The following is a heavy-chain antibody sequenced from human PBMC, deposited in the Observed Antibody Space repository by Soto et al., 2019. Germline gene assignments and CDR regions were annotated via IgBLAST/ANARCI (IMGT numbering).Heavy chain of an antibody. CDR1: GFTFSSYS. V-gene: IGHV3-53*01. CDR2: IYSGGST. Sequence: GGSLRLSCAASGFTFSSYSMNWVRQAPGKGLEWVSVIYSGGSTYYADSVKGRFTISRDNSKNTLYLQMNSLRAEDTAVYYCARELAGAFDIWGQGTMVTVSS. CDR3: ARELAGAFDI. J-gene: IGHJ3*02.